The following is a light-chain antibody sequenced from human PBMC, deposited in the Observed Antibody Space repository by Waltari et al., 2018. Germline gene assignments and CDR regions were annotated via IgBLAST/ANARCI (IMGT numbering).Light chain of an antibody. Sequence: QSVVTQPPSASGTPGQRVTISCSGTNSNIGRNYVYWYQHFPGMAPKLLLYSTNRRPSVVPDRFSGSKSGTSASLAINGLRSEDEAHYYCASWDDGLSGLIFGGGTELTV. CDR1: NSNIGRNY. CDR3: ASWDDGLSGLI. CDR2: STN. J-gene: IGLJ2*01. V-gene: IGLV1-47*02.